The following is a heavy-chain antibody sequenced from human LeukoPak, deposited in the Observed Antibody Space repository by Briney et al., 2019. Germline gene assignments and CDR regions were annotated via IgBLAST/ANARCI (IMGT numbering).Heavy chain of an antibody. V-gene: IGHV4-38-2*01. CDR2: IYTSGTT. D-gene: IGHD5-18*01. Sequence: SETLSLNCAVSGYSISTGYYWGWIRQPPGKGLEWIGRIYTSGTTNYNPSLKSRVTISVGTSKNQFSLKLSSVTAADTAVYYCARRGEYSYGYGAFDIWGQGTMVTVSS. J-gene: IGHJ3*02. CDR3: ARRGEYSYGYGAFDI. CDR1: GYSISTGYY.